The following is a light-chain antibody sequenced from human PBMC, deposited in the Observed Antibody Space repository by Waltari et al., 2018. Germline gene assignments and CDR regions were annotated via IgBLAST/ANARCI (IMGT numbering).Light chain of an antibody. CDR3: MQALETVT. CDR1: QSLLHSSGNNY. J-gene: IGKJ3*01. Sequence: DIVMTQSPLSLSVTPGEPVSISCRSSQSLLHSSGNNYLDWYVQKPGQSPQLLIYSGSNRASGVPDRFSGSGSGTDFTLKISRVEAEDVGVYYCMQALETVTFGPGTKVDIK. CDR2: SGS. V-gene: IGKV2-28*01.